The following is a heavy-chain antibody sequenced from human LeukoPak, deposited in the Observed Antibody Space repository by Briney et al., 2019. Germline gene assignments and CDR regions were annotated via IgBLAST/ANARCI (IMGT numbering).Heavy chain of an antibody. J-gene: IGHJ4*02. CDR3: ARDSPDY. Sequence: PGGSLRLSCAASGFTVSSNYMSWVRQAPGKGLEWVSSISGVGITSYADSVKGRFTISRDNAKNSLYLQMNSLRAEDTAVYYCARDSPDYWGQGTLVTVSS. CDR2: ISGVGIT. V-gene: IGHV3-66*01. CDR1: GFTVSSNY.